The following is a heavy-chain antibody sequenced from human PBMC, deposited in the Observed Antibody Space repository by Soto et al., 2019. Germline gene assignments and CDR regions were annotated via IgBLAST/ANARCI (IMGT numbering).Heavy chain of an antibody. D-gene: IGHD3-10*01. Sequence: QLQLQESGPGLVKPSETLSLTCTVSGGSISSSSYYWGWIRQPPGKGLEWIGSIYYSGSTYYNPSLKSRVTISVDTSKNQFSLKLSSVTAADTAVYYCARPLWFGELSARSWFDPWGQGTLVTVSS. J-gene: IGHJ5*02. V-gene: IGHV4-39*01. CDR2: IYYSGST. CDR3: ARPLWFGELSARSWFDP. CDR1: GGSISSSSYY.